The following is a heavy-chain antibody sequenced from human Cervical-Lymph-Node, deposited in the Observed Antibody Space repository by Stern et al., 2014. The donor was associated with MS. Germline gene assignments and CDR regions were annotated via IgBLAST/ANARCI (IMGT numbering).Heavy chain of an antibody. CDR3: ARDLSGYDRFDY. V-gene: IGHV4-4*02. Sequence: QVQLQESGPGLVKPSGTLSLTCAVSGGSISSSNWWSWVRQPPGKGLEWIGEIYHSGSTNYNPSLKSRVTISVDKSQNQLSLQLSSVTAADTAVYYCARDLSGYDRFDYWGQGTLVTVSS. CDR2: IYHSGST. D-gene: IGHD5-12*01. CDR1: GGSISSSNW. J-gene: IGHJ4*02.